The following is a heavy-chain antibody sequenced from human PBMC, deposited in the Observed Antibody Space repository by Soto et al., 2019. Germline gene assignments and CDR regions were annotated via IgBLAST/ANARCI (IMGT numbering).Heavy chain of an antibody. CDR2: IYYSGST. CDR1: GGSLSSYY. Sequence: QVQLQESGPGLVKPSETLSLTCTVSGGSLSSYYWSWIRQPPGKGLEWIGYIYYSGSTNYNPSLKSRVTISVDTAKNQFSLKLSSVTAADTAVYYCARHVGDGSSWYYYYYGMDVWGQGTTVTVSS. J-gene: IGHJ6*02. V-gene: IGHV4-59*08. D-gene: IGHD6-13*01. CDR3: ARHVGDGSSWYYYYYGMDV.